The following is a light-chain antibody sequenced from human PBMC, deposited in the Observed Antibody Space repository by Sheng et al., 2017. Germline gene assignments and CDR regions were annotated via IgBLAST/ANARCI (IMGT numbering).Light chain of an antibody. Sequence: DIVMTQSPLSLPVTPGEPASISCRSSQSLLHSNGYNYLDWYLQKPGQSPQLLIYLGSNRASGVPDRFSGSGSGTDFTLKISRVEAEDVGVYYCMQALQKRGSTFG. J-gene: IGKJ3*01. CDR3: MQALQKRGST. CDR2: LGS. V-gene: IGKV2-28*01. CDR1: QSLLHSNGYNY.